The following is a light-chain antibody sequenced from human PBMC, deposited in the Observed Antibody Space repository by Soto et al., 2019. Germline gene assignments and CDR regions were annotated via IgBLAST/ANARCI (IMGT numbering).Light chain of an antibody. CDR2: DVD. Sequence: QSVRTQPASVSGSPGQSITISCTGTSSDVGGYNYVSWYQQHPGTAPKLIIYDVDNRPSGVSSRFSGSKSGNTASLTISVLQAEDEADYYCSSSSSSSPPNYVFGTGTKVTVL. CDR1: SSDVGGYNY. CDR3: SSSSSSSPPNYV. V-gene: IGLV2-14*01. J-gene: IGLJ1*01.